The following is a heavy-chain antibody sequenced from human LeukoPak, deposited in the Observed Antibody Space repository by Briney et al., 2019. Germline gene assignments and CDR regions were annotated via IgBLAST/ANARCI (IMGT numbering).Heavy chain of an antibody. Sequence: GGSLRLSCAASGFTFSGYGMHWVRLAPGQGLEWVADIWFDGKNEHFAASVKGRFTISRDNSKKTMYLQINSLRAEDTAVYYCARDRHCVNGLCHNSPGMDVWGRGTTVTVSS. D-gene: IGHD2-8*01. CDR2: IWFDGKNE. J-gene: IGHJ6*02. CDR1: GFTFSGYG. V-gene: IGHV3-33*01. CDR3: ARDRHCVNGLCHNSPGMDV.